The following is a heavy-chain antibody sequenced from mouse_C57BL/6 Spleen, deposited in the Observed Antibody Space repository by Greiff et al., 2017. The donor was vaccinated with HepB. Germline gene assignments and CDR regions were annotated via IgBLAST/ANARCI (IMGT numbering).Heavy chain of an antibody. V-gene: IGHV5-9-1*02. J-gene: IGHJ1*03. Sequence: EVQLVESGEGLVKPGGSLKLSCAASGFTFSSYAMSWVRQTPEKRLEWVAYISSGGDYIYYADTVKGRFTISRDNARNTLYLQMSSLKSEDTAMYYCTREDGSSYGWYFDVWGTGTTVTVSS. D-gene: IGHD1-1*01. CDR2: ISSGGDYI. CDR3: TREDGSSYGWYFDV. CDR1: GFTFSSYA.